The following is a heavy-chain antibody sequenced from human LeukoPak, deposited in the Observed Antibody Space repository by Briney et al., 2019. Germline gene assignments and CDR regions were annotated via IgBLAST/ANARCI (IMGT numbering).Heavy chain of an antibody. CDR3: ARDRYSGYDPYRWDYYYGMDV. Sequence: SETLSLTCTVSGGSISSGGYYWSWIRQHPGKGLEWIGYIYYSGSTYYNPSLKSRVTISVDTSKNQFSLKLSSVTAADTAVYYCARDRYSGYDPYRWDYYYGMDVWGQGTTVTVSS. V-gene: IGHV4-31*03. CDR2: IYYSGST. CDR1: GGSISSGGYY. D-gene: IGHD5-12*01. J-gene: IGHJ6*02.